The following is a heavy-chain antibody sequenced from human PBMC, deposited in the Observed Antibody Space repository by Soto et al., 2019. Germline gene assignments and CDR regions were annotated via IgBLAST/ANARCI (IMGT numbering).Heavy chain of an antibody. V-gene: IGHV5-51*01. CDR2: INPGDSDT. J-gene: IGHJ4*02. Sequence: PGESLKISCKASGYSFSSYWIGWVRQMPGKGPEWTGIINPGDSDTRYSPSFQGQVTMSVDKSINTVYLQWSSLKASDTAMYYCVRPDSSAYYVNWGQGTLVTVSS. D-gene: IGHD3-22*01. CDR3: VRPDSSAYYVN. CDR1: GYSFSSYW.